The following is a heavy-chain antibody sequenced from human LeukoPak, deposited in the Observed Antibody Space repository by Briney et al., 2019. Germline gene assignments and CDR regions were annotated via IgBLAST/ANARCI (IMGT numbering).Heavy chain of an antibody. D-gene: IGHD3-10*01. V-gene: IGHV3-48*03. CDR2: ISSSGSTI. CDR1: GFTFSSYE. Sequence: GGSLRLSCAASGFTFSSYEMSWVRQAPGKGLEWVSYISSSGSTIYYADSVKGRFTISRDNAKNSLYLQMNSLRAEDTAVYYCARDRWFGEFPFDYWGQGTLVTVSS. CDR3: ARDRWFGEFPFDY. J-gene: IGHJ4*02.